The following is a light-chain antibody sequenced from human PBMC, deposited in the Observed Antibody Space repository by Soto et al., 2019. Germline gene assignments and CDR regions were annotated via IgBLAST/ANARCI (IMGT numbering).Light chain of an antibody. CDR2: GAS. Sequence: AIQMTQSPSSLSASVGDRVTISCRASQGVVNALGWYQQKPGKPPKVLIYGASKSKSGVQPRFSSRGSCKDFIFDISSLQLEDSATYYCLQGISHPWTFTQVTKVAIK. J-gene: IGKJ1*01. CDR1: QGVVNA. V-gene: IGKV1-6*01. CDR3: LQGISHPWT.